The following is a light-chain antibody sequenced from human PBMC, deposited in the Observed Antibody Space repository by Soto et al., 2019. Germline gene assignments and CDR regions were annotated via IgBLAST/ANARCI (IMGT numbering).Light chain of an antibody. Sequence: AIQMTQSPSSLSASVGDRVTITCRASQDVSNDLGWYQQKPGKAPNLLIYAASTLQSGAPSRFSGSGSGTDFTLTISSLQPEDSASYYCLQDHEYLTFGGGTKVDIK. CDR3: LQDHEYLT. V-gene: IGKV1-6*01. J-gene: IGKJ4*01. CDR2: AAS. CDR1: QDVSND.